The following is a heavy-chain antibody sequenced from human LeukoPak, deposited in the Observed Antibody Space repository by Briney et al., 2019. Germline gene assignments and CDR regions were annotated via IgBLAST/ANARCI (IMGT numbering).Heavy chain of an antibody. CDR3: ARKTVVGSYFDY. CDR2: IKQDGSDK. V-gene: IGHV3-7*03. CDR1: GFTCSAYW. J-gene: IGHJ4*02. Sequence: QPGGSLRLSCAASGFTCSAYWMSWVRQAPGKGLEWVANIKQDGSDKYYVDSVKGRFTISRDNAKNSLYLRMNSLRAEDTAVYYCARKTVVGSYFDYWGQGTPVTVSS. D-gene: IGHD4-23*01.